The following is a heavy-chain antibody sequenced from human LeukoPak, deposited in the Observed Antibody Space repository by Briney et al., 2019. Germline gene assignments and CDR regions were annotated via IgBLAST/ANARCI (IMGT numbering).Heavy chain of an antibody. CDR3: ARDGGTAMGPNAFDI. V-gene: IGHV3-23*01. CDR2: ISGSGGST. J-gene: IGHJ3*02. CDR1: GFTFSSYA. Sequence: GGSLRLSCAASGFTFSSYAMSWVRQVPGKGLEWVSAISGSGGSTYYADSVKGRFTISRDNSKNTLYLQMNSLRAEDTAVYYCARDGGTAMGPNAFDIWGQGTMVTVSS. D-gene: IGHD5-18*01.